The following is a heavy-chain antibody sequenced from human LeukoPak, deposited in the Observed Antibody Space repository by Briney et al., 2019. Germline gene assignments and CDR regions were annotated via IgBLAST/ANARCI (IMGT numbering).Heavy chain of an antibody. J-gene: IGHJ4*02. Sequence: SETLSLTCAVYGGSFSGYYWSWIRQPPGKGLEWIGEINHSGSTNYNPSLKSRVTISVGTSKNQFSLKLSSVTAADTAVYYCARDRIAAAGSSRGVDYWGQGTLVTVSS. CDR3: ARDRIAAAGSSRGVDY. V-gene: IGHV4-34*01. D-gene: IGHD6-13*01. CDR2: INHSGST. CDR1: GGSFSGYY.